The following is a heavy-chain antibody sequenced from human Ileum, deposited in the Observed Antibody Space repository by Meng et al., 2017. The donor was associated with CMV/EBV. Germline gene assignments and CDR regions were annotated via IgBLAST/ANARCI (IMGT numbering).Heavy chain of an antibody. J-gene: IGHJ5*02. Sequence: SVKVSCKASGGTFSSYAISWVRQAPGQGLEWMGGIIPIFGTANYAQKFQGRVTITTDESTSTAYMELSSLRSEDTAVYYCARSWQYQHFSWLDPWGQGTLVTVSS. CDR3: ARSWQYQHFSWLDP. D-gene: IGHD2-2*01. CDR1: GGTFSSYA. CDR2: IIPIFGTA. V-gene: IGHV1-69*05.